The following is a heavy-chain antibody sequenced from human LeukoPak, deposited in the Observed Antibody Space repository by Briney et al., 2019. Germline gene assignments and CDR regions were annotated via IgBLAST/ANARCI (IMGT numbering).Heavy chain of an antibody. D-gene: IGHD3-3*01. CDR3: AINTPVFYDFWSGYYMDV. Sequence: PSDTLSLTCTVSGGSISSGSYYWSWIRQPAGKGLEWIGRIYTSGSTNYNPSLKSRVTISVDTSKNQFSLKLSSVTAADTAVYYCAINTPVFYDFWSGYYMDVWGKGTTVTVSS. J-gene: IGHJ6*03. CDR1: GGSISSGSYY. V-gene: IGHV4-61*02. CDR2: IYTSGST.